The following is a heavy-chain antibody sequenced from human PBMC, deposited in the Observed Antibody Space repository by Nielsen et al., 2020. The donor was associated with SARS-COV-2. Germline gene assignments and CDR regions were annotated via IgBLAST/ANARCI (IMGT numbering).Heavy chain of an antibody. CDR2: INSDGSST. D-gene: IGHD6-13*01. CDR1: GFTFSSYW. CDR3: ATSSIAAAGHHTSDYGMDV. Sequence: GGSLRLSCAASGFTFSSYWMHWVRQAPGKGLVWVSRINSDGSSTSYADSVKGRFTISRDNAKNSLYLQMNSLRAEDTALYHCATSSIAAAGHHTSDYGMDVWGQGTTVTVSS. J-gene: IGHJ6*02. V-gene: IGHV3-74*01.